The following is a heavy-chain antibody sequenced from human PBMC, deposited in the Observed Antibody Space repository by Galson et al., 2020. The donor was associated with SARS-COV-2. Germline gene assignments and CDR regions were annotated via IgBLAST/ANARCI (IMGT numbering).Heavy chain of an antibody. J-gene: IGHJ6*02. CDR3: ALIGDRYGMDV. Sequence: GGSLRLSCAASGFTFTKYWMTWVRQAPGKGLEWVANIEDNGSEKNYVDSVKGRFTISRDNAKNSLYLHMNSLRVEDTAVYHCALIGDRYGMDVWGQGTTVTVSS. CDR2: IEDNGSEK. D-gene: IGHD7-27*01. V-gene: IGHV3-7*01. CDR1: GFTFTKYW.